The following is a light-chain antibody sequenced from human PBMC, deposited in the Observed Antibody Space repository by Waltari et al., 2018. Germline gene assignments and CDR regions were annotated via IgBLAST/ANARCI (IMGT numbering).Light chain of an antibody. CDR3: QQHYPTASLT. CDR2: WAS. Sequence: DIVMTQSPEYLAVSLGERAHVNCKSSPSVLYSSNNKNYLAWYQLKPGQPPKLLIYWASTRESGVPDRFSGSGSGTDFTLTISSLQAEDVAVYYCQQHYPTASLTFGGGTKVAI. V-gene: IGKV4-1*01. J-gene: IGKJ4*01. CDR1: PSVLYSSNNKNY.